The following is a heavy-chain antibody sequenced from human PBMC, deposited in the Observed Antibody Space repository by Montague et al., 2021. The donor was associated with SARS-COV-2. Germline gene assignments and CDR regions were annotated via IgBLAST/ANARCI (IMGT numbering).Heavy chain of an antibody. J-gene: IGHJ6*02. Sequence: SLRFSCAASGFTFSSYAMHWVRQAPGKGLEWVAVISYDGSNKYYADSVKGRFTISRDNSKNTLYLQMNSLRAEDTAVYYCARDLREGPLLWFGELLLGDGMDVWGQGTTVTVSS. D-gene: IGHD3-10*01. V-gene: IGHV3-30-3*01. CDR1: GFTFSSYA. CDR2: ISYDGSNK. CDR3: ARDLREGPLLWFGELLLGDGMDV.